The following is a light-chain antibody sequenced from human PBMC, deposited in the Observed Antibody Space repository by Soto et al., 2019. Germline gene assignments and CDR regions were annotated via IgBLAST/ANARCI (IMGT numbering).Light chain of an antibody. V-gene: IGKV3-20*01. J-gene: IGKJ4*01. Sequence: EIVLTQSPGTLSLSPGERATLSCRASQTVSSNYLAWYQQKPGQAPRLLIYGASSRATGIPDRFSGSGSGTDFILTISKLEPEDVAVYYCLQCDGSLPFGEGTKVEIK. CDR1: QTVSSNY. CDR3: LQCDGSLP. CDR2: GAS.